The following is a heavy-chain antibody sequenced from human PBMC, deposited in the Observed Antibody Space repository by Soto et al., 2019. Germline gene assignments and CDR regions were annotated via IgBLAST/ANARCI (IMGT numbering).Heavy chain of an antibody. CDR2: MSISGEKT. CDR3: ARWSGYGDL. Sequence: VGSLRLSCAASGFIFSDYSMAWVRQTPEKGLEWVSGMSISGEKTFYADSVNGRFTVSRDSSKNTAYLQMNSLRVEDTAVYYCARWSGYGDLWGQGTLVTVSS. D-gene: IGHD5-12*01. J-gene: IGHJ4*02. CDR1: GFIFSDYS. V-gene: IGHV3-23*01.